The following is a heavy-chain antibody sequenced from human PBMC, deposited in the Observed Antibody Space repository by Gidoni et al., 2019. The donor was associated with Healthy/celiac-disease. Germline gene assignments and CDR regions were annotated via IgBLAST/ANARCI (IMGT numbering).Heavy chain of an antibody. Sequence: EVQLVESGGGLVQPGGSLRLSCAASGFPVSSNYMSWVRQAPGKGLEWVSVMYSGGSTYYADSVKGRFTISRDNSKNTLYLQMNSLRAEDTAVYYCARDLGGHSDAFDIWGQGTMVTVSS. CDR2: MYSGGST. J-gene: IGHJ3*02. D-gene: IGHD2-15*01. CDR3: ARDLGGHSDAFDI. V-gene: IGHV3-66*01. CDR1: GFPVSSNY.